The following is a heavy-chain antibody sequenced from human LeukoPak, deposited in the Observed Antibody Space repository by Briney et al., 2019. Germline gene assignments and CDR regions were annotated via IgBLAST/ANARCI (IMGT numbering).Heavy chain of an antibody. CDR3: ARSVTIFGVATLGY. D-gene: IGHD3-3*01. CDR2: INPSDGST. J-gene: IGHJ4*02. Sequence: ASVKVSCKASGYTFTVYHMHWVRQAPGQGLEWMGIINPSDGSTSYAQKFQGRVSITRDMSTSTIYMELSSLRSDDTAVYYCARSVTIFGVATLGYWGQGTPVTVSS. CDR1: GYTFTVYH. V-gene: IGHV1-46*01.